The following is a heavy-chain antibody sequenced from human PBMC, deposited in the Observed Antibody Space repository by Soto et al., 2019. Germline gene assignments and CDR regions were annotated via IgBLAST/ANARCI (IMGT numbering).Heavy chain of an antibody. J-gene: IGHJ6*02. D-gene: IGHD3-3*01. Sequence: GASVKVSCKASGYTFTSYGISWVRQAPGQGLEWMGWISAYNGNTNYAQKLQGRVTMTTDTSTSTAYMELRSLRSDDTAVYYCAREGAIFGVVPYYGMDVWGQGTTVTVSS. CDR3: AREGAIFGVVPYYGMDV. CDR2: ISAYNGNT. V-gene: IGHV1-18*04. CDR1: GYTFTSYG.